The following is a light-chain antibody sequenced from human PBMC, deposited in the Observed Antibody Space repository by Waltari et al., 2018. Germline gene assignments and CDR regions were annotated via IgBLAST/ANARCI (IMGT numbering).Light chain of an antibody. CDR2: KDS. CDR3: QSADSSGTWV. J-gene: IGLJ3*02. Sequence: SYELTQPPSVSVSPGQTARITCSGIALPNKYANWYQQKPGQAPVLVIYKDSERPSGIPERFSGSSSGTTVTLTISGVQAEDEADYYCQSADSSGTWVFGGGTKLTVL. V-gene: IGLV3-25*03. CDR1: ALPNKY.